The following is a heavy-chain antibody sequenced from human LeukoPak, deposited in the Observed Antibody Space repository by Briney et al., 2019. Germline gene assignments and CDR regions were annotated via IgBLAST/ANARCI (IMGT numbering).Heavy chain of an antibody. D-gene: IGHD1-1*01. CDR1: GDSASNNRAA. Sequence: SQTLSLTCAISGDSASNNRAAWNWIRQSPSRGLEWLGRTYYRSKWYNDHAVSVKSRITINPDTSKNQFSLQLNSVTPEDAAVYYCARDAGDQAYRYFDLWGRGILVTVSS. J-gene: IGHJ2*01. V-gene: IGHV6-1*01. CDR3: ARDAGDQAYRYFDL. CDR2: TYYRSKWYN.